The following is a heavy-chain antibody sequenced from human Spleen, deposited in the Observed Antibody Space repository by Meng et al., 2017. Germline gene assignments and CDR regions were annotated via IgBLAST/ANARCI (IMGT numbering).Heavy chain of an antibody. J-gene: IGHJ4*02. Sequence: GESLKISCAASGFTFNNYEMTWVRQAPGKGLEWISYISSLGSTIHYADSVKGRFTISRDNSKNSLYLQMNSLRAEDTAVYYCARGLGFYGSGTKAVVYWGQGTLVTVSS. CDR3: ARGLGFYGSGTKAVVY. D-gene: IGHD3-10*01. CDR1: GFTFNNYE. V-gene: IGHV3-48*03. CDR2: ISSLGSTI.